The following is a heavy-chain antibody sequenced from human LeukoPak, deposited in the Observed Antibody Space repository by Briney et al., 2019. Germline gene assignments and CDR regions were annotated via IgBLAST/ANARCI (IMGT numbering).Heavy chain of an antibody. D-gene: IGHD5-18*01. CDR3: ARSGYREGADALDI. J-gene: IGHJ3*02. CDR1: GGSISSYY. CDR2: IYYSGST. Sequence: SETLSLTCTVSGGSISSYYWTWIRQPPGKGLEWIGYIYYSGSTTHNPSLNSRVTISVDTSKNQFSLKLSSVTAADTAVYYCARSGYREGADALDIWGQGTMVTVSS. V-gene: IGHV4-59*01.